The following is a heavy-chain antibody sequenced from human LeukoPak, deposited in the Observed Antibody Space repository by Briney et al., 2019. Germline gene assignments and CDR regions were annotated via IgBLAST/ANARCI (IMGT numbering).Heavy chain of an antibody. Sequence: ASVKVSCKASGYTFTSYGISWVRQAPGQGLEWMGWISAYNGNTNYAQKLQGRVTMTTDTSTSTAYMELRSLRSDDTAVYYCARDKDFWSGLNLPGYGMDVWGQGTTVTVSS. J-gene: IGHJ6*02. D-gene: IGHD3-3*01. CDR2: ISAYNGNT. CDR3: ARDKDFWSGLNLPGYGMDV. V-gene: IGHV1-18*01. CDR1: GYTFTSYG.